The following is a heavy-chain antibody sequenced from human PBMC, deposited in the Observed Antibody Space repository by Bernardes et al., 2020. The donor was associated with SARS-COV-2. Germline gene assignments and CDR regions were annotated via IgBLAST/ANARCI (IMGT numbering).Heavy chain of an antibody. CDR1: GGSIRSNY. CDR2: IYSSGST. D-gene: IGHD2-8*01. J-gene: IGHJ6*02. Sequence: SEPLSLTCIVSGGSIRSNYWSWIRQVPGKGLEWIGYIYSSGSTTYNPSLESRVTISVDTSKNHFSLKVRSVTAADTAVYYCARANYNYYGMDVWGQGTTVTVSS. V-gene: IGHV4-59*01. CDR3: ARANYNYYGMDV.